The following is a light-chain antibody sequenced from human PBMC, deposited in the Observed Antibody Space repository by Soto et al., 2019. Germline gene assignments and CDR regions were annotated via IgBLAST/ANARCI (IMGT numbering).Light chain of an antibody. Sequence: DIQMTQTPSSLSASVGDRFTITCQASQDITNYLNWYQQKPGKAPRLLLYDASSLETGVPSRFSGSGSGTDFTFTISSLQPEDIATYYCQHYDHLPITFGQRTLPAVK. V-gene: IGKV1-33*01. CDR2: DAS. CDR3: QHYDHLPIT. CDR1: QDITNY. J-gene: IGKJ5*01.